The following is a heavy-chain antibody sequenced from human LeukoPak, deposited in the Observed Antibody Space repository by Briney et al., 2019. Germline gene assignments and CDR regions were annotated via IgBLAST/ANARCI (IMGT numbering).Heavy chain of an antibody. J-gene: IGHJ4*02. Sequence: GGSLRLSCAASGFTFSSYAMSWVRQAPGKGLEWVSAISGSGGSTYYADSVKGRFTISRDNSKNTLNLQMNSLRAEDTAVYYCAKDRYYDSSGYYSGYWGQGTLVTVSS. CDR2: ISGSGGST. V-gene: IGHV3-23*01. D-gene: IGHD3-22*01. CDR3: AKDRYYDSSGYYSGY. CDR1: GFTFSSYA.